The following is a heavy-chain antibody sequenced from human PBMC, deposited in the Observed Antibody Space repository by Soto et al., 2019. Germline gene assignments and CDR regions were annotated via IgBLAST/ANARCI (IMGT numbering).Heavy chain of an antibody. D-gene: IGHD6-13*01. J-gene: IGHJ4*02. Sequence: QVQLVQSGPELKKPGSSVKVSCKAPGDTFNSYGISWVRQAPGQGLEWMGGIVPMFGTTNLALKFEDRVTITAVELTTTVYMELNSLTCDDTAVYYCAAGYSRDTGDHLGQGTLVTVSS. CDR2: IVPMFGTT. V-gene: IGHV1-69*01. CDR1: GDTFNSYG. CDR3: AAGYSRDTGDH.